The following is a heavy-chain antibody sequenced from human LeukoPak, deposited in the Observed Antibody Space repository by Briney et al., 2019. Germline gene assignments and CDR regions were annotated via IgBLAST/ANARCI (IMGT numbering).Heavy chain of an antibody. D-gene: IGHD2-2*01. CDR2: IIPILGIA. J-gene: IGHJ4*02. Sequence: SVKVSCKASGGTFSSYAISWVRQAPGQGLEWMGRIIPILGIANYAQKFQGRVTITADKSTSTAYMELSSLRSEDTAVYYCARDHTELSYCSSTSCYLGYWGQGTLVTVSS. CDR1: GGTFSSYA. V-gene: IGHV1-69*04. CDR3: ARDHTELSYCSSTSCYLGY.